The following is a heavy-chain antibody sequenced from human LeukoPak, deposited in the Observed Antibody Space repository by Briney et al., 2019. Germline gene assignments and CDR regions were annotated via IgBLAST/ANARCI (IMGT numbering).Heavy chain of an antibody. CDR1: GGTFSSYA. V-gene: IGHV1-69*05. Sequence: SVKVSCKASGGTFSSYAISWVRQAPGQGLEWMGGIIPIFGTANYAQKFQGRVTITTDGSTSTAYMELSSLRSEDTAVYYCASNPDYDSSGSPVDYWGQGTLVTVSS. J-gene: IGHJ4*02. D-gene: IGHD3-22*01. CDR2: IIPIFGTA. CDR3: ASNPDYDSSGSPVDY.